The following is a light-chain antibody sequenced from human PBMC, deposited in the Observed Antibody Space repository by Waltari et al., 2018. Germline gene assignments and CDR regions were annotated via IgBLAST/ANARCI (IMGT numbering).Light chain of an antibody. CDR1: QSIGKY. Sequence: EIVLTQSPATLSLSPGERATLSCRASQSIGKYLIWYQQKPGQAPRLLIYASSIRATGIPDRFSGSVSGTDFSLTISSLEPEDFAVYYCQKNEALPATFGQGTKVEIK. V-gene: IGKV3-20*01. CDR3: QKNEALPAT. CDR2: ASS. J-gene: IGKJ1*01.